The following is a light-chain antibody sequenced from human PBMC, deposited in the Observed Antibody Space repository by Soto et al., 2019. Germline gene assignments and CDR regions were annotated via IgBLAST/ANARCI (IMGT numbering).Light chain of an antibody. CDR2: AAT. CDR1: PTIDTY. V-gene: IGKV1-39*01. CDR3: QQNFNCPRT. Sequence: DIQLTQSPSSLSASVGARVTITCRARPTIDTYLNWYQHKPGTAPQVLIYAATYLQNGVPSRFSGTGSGADFTLTISSLQPEDFATYYCQQNFNCPRTFGQGTKVDIK. J-gene: IGKJ1*01.